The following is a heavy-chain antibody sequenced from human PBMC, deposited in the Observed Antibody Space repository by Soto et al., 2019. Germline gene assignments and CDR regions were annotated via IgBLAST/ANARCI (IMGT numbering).Heavy chain of an antibody. CDR3: AKDGVLTGYFEYYFDY. J-gene: IGHJ4*02. Sequence: GGSLRLSCAASGFTFDDYAMHWVRQAPGKGLEWVSGISWNSGSIGYADSVKGRFTISRDNAKNSLYLQMNSLRAEDTALYYCAKDGVLTGYFEYYFDYWGQGTLVTVSS. CDR2: ISWNSGSI. D-gene: IGHD3-9*01. V-gene: IGHV3-9*01. CDR1: GFTFDDYA.